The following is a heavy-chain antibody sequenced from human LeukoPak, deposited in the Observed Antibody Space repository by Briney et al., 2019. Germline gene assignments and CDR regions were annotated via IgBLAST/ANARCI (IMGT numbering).Heavy chain of an antibody. CDR3: ARVRSGYYYDSSGYAFDY. CDR1: GGSISGYY. V-gene: IGHV4-59*01. Sequence: SETLSLACTVSGGSISGYYWSWIRQPPGKGLEWIGYIYYSGSTNYNPSLKSRVTISVDTSKNQFSLKLSSVTAADTAVYYCARVRSGYYYDSSGYAFDYWGQGTLVTVSS. CDR2: IYYSGST. J-gene: IGHJ4*02. D-gene: IGHD3-22*01.